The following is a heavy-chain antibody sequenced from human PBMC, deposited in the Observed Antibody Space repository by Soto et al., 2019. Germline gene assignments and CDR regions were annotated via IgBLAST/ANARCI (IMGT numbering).Heavy chain of an antibody. Sequence: GASVKVSCKASGYTFTSYAMHWVRQAPGQRLGWMGWINAGNGNTKYSQKFQGRVTITRDTSASTAYMELSSLRSEDTAVYYCARGGYSSGWFRAIDDYWGQGTLVTVSS. CDR1: GYTFTSYA. D-gene: IGHD6-19*01. CDR2: INAGNGNT. V-gene: IGHV1-3*01. J-gene: IGHJ4*02. CDR3: ARGGYSSGWFRAIDDY.